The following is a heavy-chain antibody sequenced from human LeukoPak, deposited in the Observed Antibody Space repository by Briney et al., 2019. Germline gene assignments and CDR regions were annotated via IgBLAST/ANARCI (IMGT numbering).Heavy chain of an antibody. Sequence: SETLSLTCTVSGGSISSYYWSWIRQPPGKGLEWIGYIYYSGSTNYNPSLKSRVTISVDTSKNQFSLKLSSVTAADTAVYYCARSVVWSGYIRAYYFDYWGQGTLVTVSS. J-gene: IGHJ4*02. CDR1: GGSISSYY. D-gene: IGHD3-3*01. CDR2: IYYSGST. CDR3: ARSVVWSGYIRAYYFDY. V-gene: IGHV4-59*08.